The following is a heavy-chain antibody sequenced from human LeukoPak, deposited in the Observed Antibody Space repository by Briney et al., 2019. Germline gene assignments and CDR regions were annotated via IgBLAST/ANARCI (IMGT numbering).Heavy chain of an antibody. D-gene: IGHD3-16*01. CDR3: ATVRGGADAFDI. CDR2: INPKSGGT. V-gene: IGHV1-2*02. J-gene: IGHJ3*02. CDR1: GYTFTGYY. Sequence: ASVKVSCKASGYTFTGYYNHWVRQAPGQGLEWMGWINPKSGGTNFAQKFQGRVTMTRDTSISTAYMELSSLRSDDTAVYYCATVRGGADAFDIWGQGTMVTVSS.